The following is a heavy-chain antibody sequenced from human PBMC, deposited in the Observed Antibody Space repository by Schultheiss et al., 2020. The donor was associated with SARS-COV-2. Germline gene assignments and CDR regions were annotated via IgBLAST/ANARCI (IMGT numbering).Heavy chain of an antibody. CDR1: EFNFTHYP. D-gene: IGHD6-19*01. CDR2: IYSGGST. J-gene: IGHJ4*02. Sequence: GESLKISCAASEFNFTHYPMNWVRQAPGKGLEWVSVIYSGGSTYYADSVKGRFTISRDNSKNTLYLQMNSLRAEDTAVYYCARAGLGPLDYWGQGTLVTVSS. CDR3: ARAGLGPLDY. V-gene: IGHV3-66*01.